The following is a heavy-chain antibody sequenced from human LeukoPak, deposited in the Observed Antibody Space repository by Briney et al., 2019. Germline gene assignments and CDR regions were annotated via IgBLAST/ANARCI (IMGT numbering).Heavy chain of an antibody. CDR1: GGSISSGDYY. J-gene: IGHJ3*01. CDR3: ARHMSVSYDAFDL. V-gene: IGHV4-30-4*01. Sequence: SQTLSLTCSVSGGSISSGDYYWSWIRQPPGKGLEWIGYIYYSGSTYYNPSLKSRVTISVDTSKNQLSLKLSSVTAADTAVYYCARHMSVSYDAFDLWGRGTTVTVSS. CDR2: IYYSGST. D-gene: IGHD3-10*01.